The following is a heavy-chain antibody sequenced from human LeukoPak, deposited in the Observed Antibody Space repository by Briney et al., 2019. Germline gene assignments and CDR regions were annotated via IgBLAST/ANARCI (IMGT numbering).Heavy chain of an antibody. Sequence: GASVKVSCKISGYTLTALPIHWVRQMPGKGLEWMGIIYPGDSDTRYRPSFQGQVTISADKSISTAYLQWSSLKASDTAMYYCARRVVPASIGGGFDIWGQGTMVTVSS. J-gene: IGHJ3*02. D-gene: IGHD2-2*02. CDR2: IYPGDSDT. CDR1: GYTLTALP. CDR3: ARRVVPASIGGGFDI. V-gene: IGHV5-51*01.